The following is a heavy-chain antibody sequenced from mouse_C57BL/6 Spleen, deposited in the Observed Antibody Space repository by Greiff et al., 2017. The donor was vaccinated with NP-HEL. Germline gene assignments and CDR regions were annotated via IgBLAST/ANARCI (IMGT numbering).Heavy chain of an antibody. D-gene: IGHD1-1*01. CDR1: GYTFTSYW. V-gene: IGHV1-5*01. Sequence: EVQLQQSGTVLARPGASVKMSCKTSGYTFTSYWMHWVKQRPGQGLEWIGAIYPGNSDTSYNQKFKGKAKLTAVTSASTAYMELSSLTNEDSAVYYCTRGGITTVVAPGDYWGQGTSVTVSS. J-gene: IGHJ4*01. CDR3: TRGGITTVVAPGDY. CDR2: IYPGNSDT.